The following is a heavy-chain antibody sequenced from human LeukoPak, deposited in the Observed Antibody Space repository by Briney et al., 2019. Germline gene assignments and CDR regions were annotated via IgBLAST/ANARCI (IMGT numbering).Heavy chain of an antibody. CDR2: VNGDGSET. CDR1: GFIFKNYW. J-gene: IGHJ1*01. CDR3: ARPYSGTYYPYFQL. V-gene: IGHV3-74*01. D-gene: IGHD1-26*01. Sequence: GGSLRLSCVASGFIFKNYWMHWVRQAPGKGLVWVGRVNGDGSETHYADSLKGRFTISRDNAKNTLFLQMSSLRVDDTAVYYCARPYSGTYYPYFQLWGQGTLVTVSS.